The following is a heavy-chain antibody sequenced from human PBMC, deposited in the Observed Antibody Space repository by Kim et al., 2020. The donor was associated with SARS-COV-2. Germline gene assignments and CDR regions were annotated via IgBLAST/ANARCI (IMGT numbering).Heavy chain of an antibody. Sequence: SETLSLTCAVYGGSFSGYYWSWIRQPPGKGLEWIGEINHSGSTNYNPSLKSRVTISVDTSKNQFSLKLSSVTAADTAVYYCARGVWVRYSSSWAYPPRNNWFDPWGQGTLVTVSS. V-gene: IGHV4-34*01. CDR1: GGSFSGYY. D-gene: IGHD6-13*01. CDR3: ARGVWVRYSSSWAYPPRNNWFDP. CDR2: INHSGST. J-gene: IGHJ5*02.